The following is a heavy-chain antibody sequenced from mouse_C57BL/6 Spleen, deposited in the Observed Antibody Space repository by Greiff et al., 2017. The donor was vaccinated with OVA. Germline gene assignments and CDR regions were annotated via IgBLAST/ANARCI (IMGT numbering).Heavy chain of an antibody. CDR1: GYTFTSYW. Sequence: VKLQESGAELVKPGASVKMSCKASGYTFTSYWITWVKQRPGQGLEWIGDIYPGSGSTNYNEKFKSKATLTVDTSSSTAYMQLSSLTSEDSAVYYCARSSGVVARYFDYWGQGTTLTVSS. D-gene: IGHD1-1*01. J-gene: IGHJ2*01. CDR3: ARSSGVVARYFDY. V-gene: IGHV1-55*01. CDR2: IYPGSGST.